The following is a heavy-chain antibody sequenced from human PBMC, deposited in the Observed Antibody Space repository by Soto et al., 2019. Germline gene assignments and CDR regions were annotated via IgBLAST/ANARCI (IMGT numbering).Heavy chain of an antibody. CDR3: AKSAHPHS. Sequence: EVQLVESGGGLVKPGGSLRLSCAASGFTFDSYTMNWVRQAPGKGLEWVSSISSGSSYIYYADSVKGRFSISRDNAKNSLFLQMNSLRAEDTAVYYCAKSAHPHSWGHGTLVTVSS. J-gene: IGHJ5*01. CDR2: ISSGSSYI. V-gene: IGHV3-21*01. CDR1: GFTFDSYT.